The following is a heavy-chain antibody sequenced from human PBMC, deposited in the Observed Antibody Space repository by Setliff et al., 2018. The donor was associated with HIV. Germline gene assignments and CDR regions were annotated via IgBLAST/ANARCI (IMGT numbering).Heavy chain of an antibody. V-gene: IGHV3-23*01. J-gene: IGHJ6*03. Sequence: LRLSCAGSEFAFSSYAMSWVRQAPGKGLEWVSAISGSGGSTNYADSVKGRFTISRDNSKNTLYLQMNSLRAEDTAVYYCAKGSGKITIYYYYMDVWGKGTTVTVSS. CDR1: EFAFSSYA. D-gene: IGHD3-3*01. CDR3: AKGSGKITIYYYYMDV. CDR2: ISGSGGST.